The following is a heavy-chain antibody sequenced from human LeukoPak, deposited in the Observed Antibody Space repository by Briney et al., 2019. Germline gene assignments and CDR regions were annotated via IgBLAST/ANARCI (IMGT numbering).Heavy chain of an antibody. J-gene: IGHJ6*03. CDR3: AKDATVTTGYYYYMDV. D-gene: IGHD4-17*01. V-gene: IGHV3-30*02. CDR1: GFTFSSYG. CDR2: IRYDGSNK. Sequence: PGGSLRLSCAASGFTFSSYGMHWVRQAPGKGLEWVAFIRYDGSNKYYADSVKGRFTISRDNSKNTLYLQMNSLRAEDTAVYYCAKDATVTTGYYYYMDVWGKGTTVTISS.